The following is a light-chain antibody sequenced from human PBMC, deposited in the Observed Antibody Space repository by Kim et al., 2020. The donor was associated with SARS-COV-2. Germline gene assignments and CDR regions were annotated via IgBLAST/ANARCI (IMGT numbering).Light chain of an antibody. V-gene: IGKV1-5*03. CDR2: MAS. Sequence: ASVGDRVTITCRASQSVSPYLAWYQQKPGKAPKLLIYMASTLESGVPSRFSGSGSGAEFTLTINNLQPDDFATYYCQHYYRFPYTFGQGTKLKI. J-gene: IGKJ2*01. CDR1: QSVSPY. CDR3: QHYYRFPYT.